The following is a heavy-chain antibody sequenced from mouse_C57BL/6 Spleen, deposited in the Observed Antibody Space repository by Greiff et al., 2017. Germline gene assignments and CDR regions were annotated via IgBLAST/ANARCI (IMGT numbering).Heavy chain of an antibody. D-gene: IGHD2-1*01. J-gene: IGHJ4*01. CDR1: GYAFSSYW. CDR2: IYPGDGDT. V-gene: IGHV1-80*01. Sequence: VKLVASGAELVKPGASVTISCKASGYAFSSYWMNWVKQRPGKGLAWIGQIYPGDGDTIYNGKFKGKATLTAGTSSSTAYMQLSSLTYEDSAVYFCARSSSDGNSSMDDGGQGTSVTVSS. CDR3: ARSSSDGNSSMDD.